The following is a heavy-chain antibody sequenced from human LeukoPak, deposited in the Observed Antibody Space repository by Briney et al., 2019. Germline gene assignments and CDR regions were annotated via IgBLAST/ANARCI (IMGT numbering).Heavy chain of an antibody. J-gene: IGHJ4*02. V-gene: IGHV4-31*03. CDR2: IYYSGST. D-gene: IGHD6-13*01. CDR3: ARSYLSSSSSLDY. Sequence: SETLSLTCTVSGGSTSSGGYYWSCIRQHPGKGLEWIGYIYYSGSTYYNPSLKTRVTISGATSKNQFSLKLRSVTAPDRAVLYWARSYLSSSSSLDYWGPGTLGPVSP. CDR1: GGSTSSGGYY.